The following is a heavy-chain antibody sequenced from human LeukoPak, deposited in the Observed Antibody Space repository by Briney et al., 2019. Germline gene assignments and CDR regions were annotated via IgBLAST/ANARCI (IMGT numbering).Heavy chain of an antibody. V-gene: IGHV4-34*01. CDR3: ARVGSGSYLNYYYYMDV. CDR2: INHSGST. CDR1: GGSISSYY. J-gene: IGHJ6*03. D-gene: IGHD1-26*01. Sequence: KPSETLSLTCTVTGGSISSYYWSWIRQPPRKGLEWIGEINHSGSTNYNPSLKSRVTISVDTSKNQFSLKLSAVTAADTAVYYCARVGSGSYLNYYYYMDVWGKGTTVTVSS.